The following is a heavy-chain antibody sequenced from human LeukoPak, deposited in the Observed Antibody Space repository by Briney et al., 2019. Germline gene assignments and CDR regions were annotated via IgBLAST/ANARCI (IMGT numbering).Heavy chain of an antibody. J-gene: IGHJ5*02. CDR3: AKGGIKRFGMVPDWFDP. CDR1: GFTFINYA. V-gene: IGHV3-23*01. D-gene: IGHD3-3*01. Sequence: GGSLRLSCAASGFTFINYAMSWVRQAPGKGLEWVSSIGASGASTFHADSVKGRFIISRDISKNTLYLQMNSLRAEDTAIYYCAKGGIKRFGMVPDWFDPWGQGTLVTVSS. CDR2: IGASGAST.